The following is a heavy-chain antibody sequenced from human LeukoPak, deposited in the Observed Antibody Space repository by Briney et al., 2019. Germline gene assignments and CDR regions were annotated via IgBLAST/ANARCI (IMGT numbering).Heavy chain of an antibody. CDR1: GGSFSGYY. V-gene: IGHV4-34*01. CDR2: ISHSGST. J-gene: IGHJ3*02. Sequence: SETLSLTCAVYGGSFSGYYWSWIRQPPGKGLEWIGEISHSGSTNYSPSLKSRVTISVDTSKNQFSLKLSSVTAADTAVHYCARGVYPHDAFDIWGQGTMVTVSS. D-gene: IGHD1-14*01. CDR3: ARGVYPHDAFDI.